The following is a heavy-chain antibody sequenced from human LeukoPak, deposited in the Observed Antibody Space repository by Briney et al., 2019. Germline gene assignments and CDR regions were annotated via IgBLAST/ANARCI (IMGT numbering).Heavy chain of an antibody. D-gene: IGHD2/OR15-2a*01. CDR2: IYYSGST. CDR1: GGSISSYY. Sequence: SETLSLTCTVSGGSISSYYWSWIRQPPGKGLEWIGYIYYSGSTNYNPSLKSRVTISVDKSKNQFSLKLSSVTAADTAVYYCARDFSAAFDIWGQGTMVTVSS. CDR3: ARDFSAAFDI. V-gene: IGHV4-59*12. J-gene: IGHJ3*02.